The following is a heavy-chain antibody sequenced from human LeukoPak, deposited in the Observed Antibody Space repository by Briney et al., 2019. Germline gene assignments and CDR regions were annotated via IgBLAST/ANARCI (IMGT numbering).Heavy chain of an antibody. J-gene: IGHJ1*01. V-gene: IGHV3-48*04. Sequence: PGGSLRLSCAASGFTFSSYSMNWVRQAPGKGLEWVSYISSSSSTIYYADSVKGRFTISRDNAKNSLYLQMNSLRAEDTAVYYCARDLYYYDSSGYREYFQHWGQGTLVTVSS. CDR2: ISSSSSTI. CDR3: ARDLYYYDSSGYREYFQH. CDR1: GFTFSSYS. D-gene: IGHD3-22*01.